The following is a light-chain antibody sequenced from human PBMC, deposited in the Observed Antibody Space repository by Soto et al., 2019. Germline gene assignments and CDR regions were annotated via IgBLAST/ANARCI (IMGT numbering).Light chain of an antibody. CDR3: QQYGRSPFT. Sequence: EIVLTQSPGTLSLSPGERATLSCRASQSVNLNYLAWYQQKPGQAPRLLIYVASSRATGIPDRFSGSGSGTVFTLTVSRLAPEDFAVYYCQQYGRSPFTFGPGTKVDIK. CDR1: QSVNLNY. CDR2: VAS. J-gene: IGKJ3*01. V-gene: IGKV3-20*01.